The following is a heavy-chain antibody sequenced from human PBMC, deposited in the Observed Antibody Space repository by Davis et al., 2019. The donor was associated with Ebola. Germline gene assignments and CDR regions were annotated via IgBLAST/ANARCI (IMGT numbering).Heavy chain of an antibody. CDR1: GGSISSGGYY. Sequence: LRLSCTVSGGSISSGGYYCSWIRQHPGNGPEWIGYIYYSGSTYYNPSLKSRVTISVDTSKNQFSLKLSSVTAADTAVYYCARLMTLDYWGQGTLVTVSS. CDR3: ARLMTLDY. V-gene: IGHV4-31*03. J-gene: IGHJ4*02. D-gene: IGHD2-21*02. CDR2: IYYSGST.